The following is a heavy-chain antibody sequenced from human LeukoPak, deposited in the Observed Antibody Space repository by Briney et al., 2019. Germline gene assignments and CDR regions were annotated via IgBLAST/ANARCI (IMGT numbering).Heavy chain of an antibody. J-gene: IGHJ4*02. D-gene: IGHD1-26*01. Sequence: GGSLRLSSAASGFTFDDYAMHWVRHAPGKGLEWVSLISWDGGSPYYADSVKGRFTISRDNSKNSLYLQMNSLRAEDTALSYCEKNIAEKARGSYSVAYGARGPLATVSS. CDR3: EKNIAEKARGSYSVAY. CDR2: ISWDGGSP. V-gene: IGHV3-43D*03. CDR1: GFTFDDYA.